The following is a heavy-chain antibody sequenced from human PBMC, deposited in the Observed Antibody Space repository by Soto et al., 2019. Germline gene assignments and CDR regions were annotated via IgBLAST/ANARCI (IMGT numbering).Heavy chain of an antibody. CDR2: ISGSGGST. CDR1: GFTFSSYA. D-gene: IGHD3-10*01. V-gene: IGHV3-23*01. J-gene: IGHJ4*02. Sequence: PGGSLRLSCAASGFTFSSYAMSWVRQAPGKGLEWVSAISGSGGSTYYADSVKGRFTISRDNSKNTLYLQMNSLRAEDTAVYYCAKTGSGLGKRITMVRGVILAYWGQGTLVTVSS. CDR3: AKTGSGLGKRITMVRGVILAY.